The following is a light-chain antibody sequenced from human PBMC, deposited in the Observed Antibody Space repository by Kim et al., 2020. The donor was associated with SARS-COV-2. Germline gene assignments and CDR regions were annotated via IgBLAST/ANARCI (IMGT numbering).Light chain of an antibody. J-gene: IGLJ2*01. Sequence: VSPGHTASLTCSGDKLGDKYACLYQQKPGQSPVLVIYQDSKRPSGIPERFSGSNSGNTATLTNSGTQAMDEADYYCQAWDSSTVVFGGGTQLTVL. CDR1: KLGDKY. CDR3: QAWDSSTVV. V-gene: IGLV3-1*01. CDR2: QDS.